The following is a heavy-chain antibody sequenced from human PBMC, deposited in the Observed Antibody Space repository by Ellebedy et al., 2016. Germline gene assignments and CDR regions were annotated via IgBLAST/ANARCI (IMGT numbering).Heavy chain of an antibody. CDR2: IYHSGST. Sequence: SETLSLTCAVSGGSISSSNWWSWVRQPPGKGLEWIGEIYHSGSTNYNPSLKSRVTISVDKSKNQFSLKLSSVTAADTAVYYCASRVHTYYYDSSGYPHIQDAFDIWGQGTMVTVSS. J-gene: IGHJ3*02. CDR1: GGSISSSNW. CDR3: ASRVHTYYYDSSGYPHIQDAFDI. V-gene: IGHV4-4*02. D-gene: IGHD3-22*01.